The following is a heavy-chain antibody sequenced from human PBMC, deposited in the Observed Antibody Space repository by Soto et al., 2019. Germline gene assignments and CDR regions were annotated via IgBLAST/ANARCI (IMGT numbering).Heavy chain of an antibody. J-gene: IGHJ4*02. Sequence: GGSLRLSCTASGFTFGDYAMSWFRQAPGKGLEWVGFIRSKAYGGTTEYAASVKGRFTISRDDSKNTLYLQMNSLRAEDTAVYYCARDYLVVPHRVIDYWGQEPLVTVS. CDR2: IRSKAYGGTT. CDR3: ARDYLVVPHRVIDY. CDR1: GFTFGDYA. D-gene: IGHD2-2*01. V-gene: IGHV3-49*03.